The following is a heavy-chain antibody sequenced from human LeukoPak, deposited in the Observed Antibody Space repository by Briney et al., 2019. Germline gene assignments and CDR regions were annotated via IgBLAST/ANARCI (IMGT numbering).Heavy chain of an antibody. CDR1: GGSFSGYY. V-gene: IGHV4-34*01. D-gene: IGHD2-21*02. CDR3: ARAGLMTYAV. J-gene: IGHJ3*01. Sequence: ETLSLTCAVYGGSFSGYYWSWIRQPPGKGPEWIGEINHSGSTNYNPSLKSRVTISVDTSKNQFSLKLSSVTAADTAVYYCARAGLMTYAVWGQGTMVTVSS. CDR2: INHSGST.